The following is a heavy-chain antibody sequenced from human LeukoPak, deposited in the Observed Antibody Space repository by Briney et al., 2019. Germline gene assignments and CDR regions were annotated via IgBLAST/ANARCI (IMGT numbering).Heavy chain of an antibody. CDR1: GGSFSAFH. J-gene: IGHJ4*02. CDR2: INGSGKT. V-gene: IGHV4-34*01. D-gene: IGHD1-26*01. CDR3: ARVLGAANFAY. Sequence: SETLSLTCAVSGGSFSAFHWTWIRQPPGQVLEWIGEINGSGKTNYNPSLKSRVTISVDTSKNQFSLKMTSVPAADTAVYYCARVLGAANFAYWGQGTLVTVSS.